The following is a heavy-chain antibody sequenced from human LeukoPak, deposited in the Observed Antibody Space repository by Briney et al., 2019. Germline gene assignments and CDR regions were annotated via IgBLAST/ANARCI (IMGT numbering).Heavy chain of an antibody. D-gene: IGHD3-22*01. CDR2: FNPRSGGT. J-gene: IGHJ4*02. CDR1: GYTLTGYH. CDR3: ARGVAAYTYYSDSSCYD. Sequence: GASVKVSCKASGYTLTGYHMHWVRQARGQGLEGMGWFNPRSGGTNYAQNFQGRVTMTRDTSINTAYMELSGLRSDDTAVYYCARGVAAYTYYSDSSCYDWGQGTLLTVSS. V-gene: IGHV1-2*02.